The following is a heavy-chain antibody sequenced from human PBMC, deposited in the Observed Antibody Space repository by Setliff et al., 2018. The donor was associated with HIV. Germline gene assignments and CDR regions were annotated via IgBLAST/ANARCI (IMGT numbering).Heavy chain of an antibody. V-gene: IGHV1-18*01. Sequence: ASVKVSCKASGYTFTIYDITWVRQAPGRGLEWMGWISAYNGNTNYAQKLQGRVTMTTDTSTSTAYMELRSLRSDDTAVYYCAREGYSVDAFDIWGQGTMVTVSS. D-gene: IGHD4-4*01. J-gene: IGHJ3*02. CDR1: GYTFTIYD. CDR3: AREGYSVDAFDI. CDR2: ISAYNGNT.